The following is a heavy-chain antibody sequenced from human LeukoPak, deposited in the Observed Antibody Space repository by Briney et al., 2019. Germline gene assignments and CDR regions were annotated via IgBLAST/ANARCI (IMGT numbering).Heavy chain of an antibody. J-gene: IGHJ4*02. Sequence: VGSLKVSCKASGYTFTDYYMHWVRQAPGQGLEWMGWINAKSGDTKYAQKFQARVTMTRDTYITTTYMEVSRLSSDDTAVYYCARQNTGQLDYWGQGTLVTV. D-gene: IGHD3-10*01. CDR3: ARQNTGQLDY. CDR1: GYTFTDYY. V-gene: IGHV1-2*02. CDR2: INAKSGDT.